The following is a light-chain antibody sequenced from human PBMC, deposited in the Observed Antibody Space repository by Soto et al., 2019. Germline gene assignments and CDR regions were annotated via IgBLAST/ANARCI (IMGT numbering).Light chain of an antibody. V-gene: IGKV3-11*01. J-gene: IGKJ1*01. Sequence: EVVLTPSPATLSLSPGESATLSCRASENVGSYLAWYQQRPDQAPRLVVYHTSTRATGIPARFSGSGSGTDFTLTISSLEPEDLAVYYCQQAGNRPPRTFGQGTKVDIK. CDR3: QQAGNRPPRT. CDR1: ENVGSY. CDR2: HTS.